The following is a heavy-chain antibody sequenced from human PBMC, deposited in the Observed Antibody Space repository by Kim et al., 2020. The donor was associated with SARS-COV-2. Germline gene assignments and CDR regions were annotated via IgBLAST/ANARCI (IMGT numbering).Heavy chain of an antibody. Sequence: SETLSLTCTVSGGSISSGGYYWSWIRQHPGKGLEWIGYIYYSGSTYYNPSLKSRVTISVDTSKNQFSLKLSSVTAADTAVYYCARSLRFLEWLVPPSGGFDLWGRGTLVTVSS. J-gene: IGHJ2*01. CDR1: GGSISSGGYY. CDR2: IYYSGST. D-gene: IGHD3-3*01. CDR3: ARSLRFLEWLVPPSGGFDL. V-gene: IGHV4-31*03.